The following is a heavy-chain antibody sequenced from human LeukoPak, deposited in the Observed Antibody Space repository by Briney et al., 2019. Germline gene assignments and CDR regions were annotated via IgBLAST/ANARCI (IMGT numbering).Heavy chain of an antibody. CDR2: ISGSGGST. Sequence: GGSLRLPCAASGFTFSSYAMSWVRQSPGKGLEWVSAISGSGGSTYYADSVKGRFTISRDNSKNTLYLQMNSLRAEDTAVYYCAKEHSGYEIAVADYWGQGTLVTVSS. J-gene: IGHJ4*02. CDR3: AKEHSGYEIAVADY. D-gene: IGHD5-12*01. V-gene: IGHV3-23*01. CDR1: GFTFSSYA.